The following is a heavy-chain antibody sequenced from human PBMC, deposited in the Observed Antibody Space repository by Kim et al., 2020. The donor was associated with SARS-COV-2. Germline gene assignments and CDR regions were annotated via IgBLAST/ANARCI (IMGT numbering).Heavy chain of an antibody. CDR2: IKTKIDGGTT. D-gene: IGHD3-22*01. V-gene: IGHV3-15*01. Sequence: GGSLRLSCAASGFTFSDAWMTWVRQAPGKGLEWVGRIKTKIDGGTTDYAAPVKGRFAISRDDLKKTLFLQMNSLKTEDTAVYYCTPYYDVSGYNPLGWYYGMDVWGQGTTVTVSS. CDR3: TPYYDVSGYNPLGWYYGMDV. J-gene: IGHJ6*02. CDR1: GFTFSDAW.